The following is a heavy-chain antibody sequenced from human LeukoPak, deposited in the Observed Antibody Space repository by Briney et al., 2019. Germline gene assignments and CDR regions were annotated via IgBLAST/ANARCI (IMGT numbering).Heavy chain of an antibody. CDR2: ISASGGT. J-gene: IGHJ3*01. V-gene: IGHV4-4*07. Sequence: SETLSLTCTVSGGSISGSYWTWIRQPAGRGLEWIGRISASGGTNYNPSLKSRVTMSLDTSKNHFSLNLTSVTAADTAVYSCARIRDNSGFYLGAFDVWGQGTMVTVSS. CDR3: ARIRDNSGFYLGAFDV. CDR1: GGSISGSY. D-gene: IGHD3-22*01.